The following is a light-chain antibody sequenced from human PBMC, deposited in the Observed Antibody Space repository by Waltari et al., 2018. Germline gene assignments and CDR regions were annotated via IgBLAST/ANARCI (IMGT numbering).Light chain of an antibody. CDR1: QRIKNH. J-gene: IGKJ5*01. CDR2: DAS. Sequence: ETVMTHSPATLSVYPGERATLSCRASQRIKNHLAWYQQKGGQAPRLLLFDASTRATGISARFSGSGYGTEFTLTISSLQSEDFAVYYCQQYDNWPLTFGQGTRLDIK. CDR3: QQYDNWPLT. V-gene: IGKV3-15*01.